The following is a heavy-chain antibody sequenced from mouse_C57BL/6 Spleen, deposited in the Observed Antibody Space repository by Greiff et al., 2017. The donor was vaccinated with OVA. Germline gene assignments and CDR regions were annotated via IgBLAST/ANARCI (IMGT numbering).Heavy chain of an antibody. Sequence: EVKLQQSGPELVKPGASVKISCKASGYTFTDYYMNWVKQSHGKSLEWIGDINPNNGGTSYNQKFKGKATLTVDKSSSTAYMERRSLTSEDSADYYCAMGYAMDYWGQGASVTVSS. CDR2: INPNNGGT. CDR1: GYTFTDYY. J-gene: IGHJ4*01. CDR3: AMGYAMDY. V-gene: IGHV1-26*01.